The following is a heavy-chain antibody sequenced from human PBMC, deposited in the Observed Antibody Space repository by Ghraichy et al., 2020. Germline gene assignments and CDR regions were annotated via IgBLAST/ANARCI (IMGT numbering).Heavy chain of an antibody. CDR1: GFTFSSYG. J-gene: IGHJ4*02. CDR3: ARGCRSGYSNYYFDY. V-gene: IGHV3-33*01. Sequence: SCAASGFTFSSYGMHWVRQAPGKGLEWVAVIWYDGSNKYYADSVKGRFTISRDNSKNTLYLQMNSLRAEDTAVYYCARGCRSGYSNYYFDYWGQGTLVTVSS. D-gene: IGHD6-13*01. CDR2: IWYDGSNK.